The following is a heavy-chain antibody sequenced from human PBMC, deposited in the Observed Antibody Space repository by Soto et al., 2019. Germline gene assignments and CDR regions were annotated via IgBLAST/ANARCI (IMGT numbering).Heavy chain of an antibody. Sequence: QVQLVQSGAEVKKPGSSVKVSCKASGGSFSTYGINWVRLAPGQGLEWMGGIIPKFGTTNYAQKFRGRVTITADESTNTAYMELNYLRSEDTAVYFCARELDPYYGGNSLSLDYWGQVTLVTVSS. J-gene: IGHJ4*02. V-gene: IGHV1-69*13. CDR2: IIPKFGTT. D-gene: IGHD4-17*01. CDR1: GGSFSTYG. CDR3: ARELDPYYGGNSLSLDY.